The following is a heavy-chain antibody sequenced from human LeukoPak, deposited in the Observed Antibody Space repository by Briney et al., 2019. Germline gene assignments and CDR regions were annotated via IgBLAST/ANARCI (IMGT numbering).Heavy chain of an antibody. D-gene: IGHD2-21*01. V-gene: IGHV4-59*01. J-gene: IGHJ4*02. CDR3: ARGVVIAPQTFDY. CDR1: GESISGFY. Sequence: SETLSLTCTVSGESISGFYWTWIRQPPGKGLEWIGYIYYSGSTNYNPSLKSRVTISVDTSKNQFSLKLSSLTAADTAVYYCARGVVIAPQTFDYWGQGTLVTVSS. CDR2: IYYSGST.